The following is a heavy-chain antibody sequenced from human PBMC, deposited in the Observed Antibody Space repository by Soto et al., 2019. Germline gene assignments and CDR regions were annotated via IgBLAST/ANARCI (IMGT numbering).Heavy chain of an antibody. CDR2: IWYDGTNT. J-gene: IGHJ6*02. V-gene: IGHV3-33*01. CDR1: GFSFSTYG. Sequence: QVQLVESGGGVVRPGRSLRLACEASGFSFSTYGMHWVRQAPGKGLQWVAVIWYDGTNTYYADSVEGRFTISRDNSKDTLYLEMNNLRAEDTAVYYCARVEAPLIHSDHYYYGMDVWGQGTTVTVSS. CDR3: ARVEAPLIHSDHYYYGMDV. D-gene: IGHD5-18*01.